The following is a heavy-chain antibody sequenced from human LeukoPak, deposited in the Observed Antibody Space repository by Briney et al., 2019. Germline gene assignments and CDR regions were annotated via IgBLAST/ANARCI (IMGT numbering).Heavy chain of an antibody. CDR2: INPSGGST. CDR3: ARSYYDLLATFDY. D-gene: IGHD3-22*01. Sequence: ASVKVSCKASGYIFTTYYMQWVRQAPGQGLDWMGTINPSGGSTSYAQKFQGRVTVTRDTSTSTVYMELSSLRSEDTAVYYCARSYYDLLATFDYWGQGTLVTVSS. J-gene: IGHJ4*02. V-gene: IGHV1-46*01. CDR1: GYIFTTYY.